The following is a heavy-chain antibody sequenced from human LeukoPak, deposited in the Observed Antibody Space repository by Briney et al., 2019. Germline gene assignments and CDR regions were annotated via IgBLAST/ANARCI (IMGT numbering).Heavy chain of an antibody. CDR2: IYYSGST. Sequence: SETLSLTCTVSGGSISSDYWSWIRQPPGKGLEWIGNIYYSGSTNYNPSLKSRVTISVDTSKNQFSLNLNSVTAADTAVYYCARELSGSYYDVDLWGRGTLVTVSP. V-gene: IGHV4-59*01. J-gene: IGHJ2*01. CDR3: ARELSGSYYDVDL. D-gene: IGHD1-26*01. CDR1: GGSISSDY.